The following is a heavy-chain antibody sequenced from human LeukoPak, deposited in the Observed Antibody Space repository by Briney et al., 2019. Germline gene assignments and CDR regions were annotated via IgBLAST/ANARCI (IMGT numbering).Heavy chain of an antibody. Sequence: ASVKVSCKASGYTFTSYGISWVRQAPGQGLEWMGWISAYNGNANYAQKLQGRVTMTTDTSTSTAYMELRSLRSDDTAVYYCAVIAVAGGFDYWGQGTLVTVSS. J-gene: IGHJ4*02. CDR3: AVIAVAGGFDY. D-gene: IGHD6-19*01. CDR1: GYTFTSYG. CDR2: ISAYNGNA. V-gene: IGHV1-18*01.